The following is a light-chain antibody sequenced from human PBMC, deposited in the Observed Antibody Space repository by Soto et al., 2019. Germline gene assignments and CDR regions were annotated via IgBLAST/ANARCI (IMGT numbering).Light chain of an antibody. CDR3: VLYMGSGIWV. J-gene: IGLJ3*02. V-gene: IGLV8-61*01. CDR2: STN. Sequence: QTVVTQEPSFSVSPGRTVTLTCGLSSGSVSTSNYPSWYQQTPGQAPRTLIYSTNTRSSGVPDRFSGSILGSKAALTITGAQADDESDYYCVLYMGSGIWVFGGGTKVTVL. CDR1: SGSVSTSNY.